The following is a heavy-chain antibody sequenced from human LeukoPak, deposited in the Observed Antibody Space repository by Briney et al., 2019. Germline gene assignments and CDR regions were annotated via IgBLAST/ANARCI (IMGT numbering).Heavy chain of an antibody. V-gene: IGHV3-13*01. CDR2: IGTAGDT. Sequence: GGSLRLSCAASGFTFSSYDMHWVRQATGKGLEWVSAIGTAGDTYYPGSVKGRFTISRENAKNSLYLQMNSLRAGDTAVYYCARGSGIVGAKSNFDYWGQGTLVTVSS. CDR3: ARGSGIVGAKSNFDY. D-gene: IGHD1-26*01. J-gene: IGHJ4*02. CDR1: GFTFSSYD.